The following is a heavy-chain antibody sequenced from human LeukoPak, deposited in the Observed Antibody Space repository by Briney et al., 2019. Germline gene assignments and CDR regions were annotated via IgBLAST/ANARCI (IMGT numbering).Heavy chain of an antibody. V-gene: IGHV1-18*01. D-gene: IGHD5-18*01. CDR1: GHTFTSYG. Sequence: GASVKVSCKASGHTFTSYGISWGRQAPGQGLEWMGWISAYNGNTNYAQKLQGRVTMTTDTSTSTAYMELRSLRSDDTAVYYCARDSGGYSYGTLDYWGQGTLVTVSS. CDR2: ISAYNGNT. CDR3: ARDSGGYSYGTLDY. J-gene: IGHJ4*02.